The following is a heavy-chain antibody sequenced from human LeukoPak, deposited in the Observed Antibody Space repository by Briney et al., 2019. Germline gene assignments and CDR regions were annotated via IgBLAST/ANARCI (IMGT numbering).Heavy chain of an antibody. V-gene: IGHV3-23*01. D-gene: IGHD1-1*01. CDR1: GFTFKTYA. CDR3: AREYRGWYFDH. CDR2: ISARGDDT. J-gene: IGHJ4*02. Sequence: GGSLRLSCVASGFTFKTYAMSWVRQAPGKGLEWVSTISARGDDTYHADSVRGRFTTSRDNSKNTLNLQMNSLRVEDTAVYYCAREYRGWYFDHWGQGTLVTVSS.